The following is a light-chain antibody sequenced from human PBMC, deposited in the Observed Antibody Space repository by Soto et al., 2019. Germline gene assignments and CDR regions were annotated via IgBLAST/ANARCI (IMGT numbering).Light chain of an antibody. CDR2: GAS. CDR1: QGIRSY. Sequence: DIQLTQSPSFLSASVGDRVTITCRASQGIRSYLAWYQQRPGKAPELLIYGASTLRPGGASRFSGSGSGTEFTLTISSLQREDFATYFCQQLNTFPPFFTFGPGTKVDIK. J-gene: IGKJ3*01. V-gene: IGKV1-9*01. CDR3: QQLNTFPPFFT.